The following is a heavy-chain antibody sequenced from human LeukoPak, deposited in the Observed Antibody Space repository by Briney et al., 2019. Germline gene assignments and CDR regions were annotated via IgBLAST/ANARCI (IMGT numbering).Heavy chain of an antibody. CDR2: IKQDGSEK. V-gene: IGHV3-7*01. J-gene: IGHJ4*02. CDR1: GFTFSSYW. Sequence: GGSLRLSCAASGFTFSSYWMHWVRQAPGKGLEWVANIKQDGSEKYYVDSVKGRFTISRDNAKNSLYLQMNSLRAEDTAVYYCATYTIFYYYFDYWGQGTLVTVSS. CDR3: ATYTIFYYYFDY. D-gene: IGHD3-9*01.